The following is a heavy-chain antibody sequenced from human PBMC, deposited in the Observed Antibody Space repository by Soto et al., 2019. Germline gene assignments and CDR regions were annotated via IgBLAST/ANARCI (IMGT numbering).Heavy chain of an antibody. CDR2: IKQDGSEK. J-gene: IGHJ4*02. Sequence: EVQLVESGGGLVQPGGSLRLSCAASGFTFSSYWMSWVRQAPGKGLEWVANIKQDGSEKYYVDSVKGRFTISRDNAKNSLYLQMNSLRAEDTAVYYCARAYYDFWSGYYVLYYFDYWGQGTLVTVSS. D-gene: IGHD3-3*01. CDR3: ARAYYDFWSGYYVLYYFDY. V-gene: IGHV3-7*01. CDR1: GFTFSSYW.